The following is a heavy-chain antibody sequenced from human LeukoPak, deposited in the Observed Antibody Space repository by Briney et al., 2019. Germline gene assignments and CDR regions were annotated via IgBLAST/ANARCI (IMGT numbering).Heavy chain of an antibody. CDR1: GFDLSTYE. J-gene: IGHJ5*02. V-gene: IGHV3-48*03. CDR2: ITISGHTK. CDR3: ARGDPHADL. Sequence: GGSLRLSCAASGFDLSTYEMNWVRQAPGKGLEWIADITISGHTKNYADSVKGRFTISRDNARTSLYLQMNGLRVEDTGVYYCARGDPHADLWGQGTLVTVSS.